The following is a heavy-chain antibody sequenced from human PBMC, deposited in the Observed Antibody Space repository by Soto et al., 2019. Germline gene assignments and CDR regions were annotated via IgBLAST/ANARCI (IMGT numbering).Heavy chain of an antibody. D-gene: IGHD3-10*01. J-gene: IGHJ4*02. V-gene: IGHV4-38-2*01. CDR2: IYHSGST. Sequence: SETLSLTCPFSGYSISSGCFLAWLRPPPGKGLEWIGNIYHSGSTNYNPSLKSRVTISVDKSKNQFSLKLSSVTAADTAVYYCASIPYYGSGSLNWGQGTLVTVSS. CDR1: GYSISSGCF. CDR3: ASIPYYGSGSLN.